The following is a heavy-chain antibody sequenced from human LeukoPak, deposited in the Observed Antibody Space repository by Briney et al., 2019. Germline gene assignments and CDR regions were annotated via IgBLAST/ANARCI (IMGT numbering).Heavy chain of an antibody. V-gene: IGHV4-59*01. CDR3: ARSGYSYDDGVFDI. D-gene: IGHD5-18*01. CDR1: GGSISSYY. CDR2: IYYTGST. Sequence: SETLSLTCTVSGGSISSYYWSWIRQPPEKGLEWIGYIYYTGSTNYIPSLKSRLTISVDTSKNQFSLKLSSVTAADTAVYYCARSGYSYDDGVFDIWGEGTMVTVSS. J-gene: IGHJ3*02.